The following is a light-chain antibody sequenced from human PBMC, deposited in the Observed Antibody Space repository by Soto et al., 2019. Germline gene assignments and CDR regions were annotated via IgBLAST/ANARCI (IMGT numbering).Light chain of an antibody. CDR3: QQYNNWPQT. V-gene: IGKV3-15*01. Sequence: EEVMTQSPATLSVTPGERATLSCRASQSVSNNLAWYQQKPGQSPRLLIYAASTRATGIPARFSGSGSGTEFTLTISSLQSEDFAVYYCQQYNNWPQTFAQGAKVDI. J-gene: IGKJ1*01. CDR2: AAS. CDR1: QSVSNN.